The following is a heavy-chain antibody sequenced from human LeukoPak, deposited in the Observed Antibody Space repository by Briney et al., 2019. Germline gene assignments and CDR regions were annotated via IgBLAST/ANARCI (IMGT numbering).Heavy chain of an antibody. CDR3: AKGYGDYVGDFDI. CDR2: TSGTGYST. D-gene: IGHD4-17*01. Sequence: GGSLRLSCAASGFSFSIYAMSWVRQAPGKGLEWVSLTSGTGYSTYYADSVRGRFTMSRDNSKNTLYLQMNSLRAEDTAVYYCAKGYGDYVGDFDIWGQGTMVTVSS. V-gene: IGHV3-23*01. CDR1: GFSFSIYA. J-gene: IGHJ3*02.